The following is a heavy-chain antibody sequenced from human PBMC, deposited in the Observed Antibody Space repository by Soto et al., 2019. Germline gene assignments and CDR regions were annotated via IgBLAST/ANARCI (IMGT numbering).Heavy chain of an antibody. CDR3: AKEQWLIQGHFDY. Sequence: EVQLLESGRGLVRPGGSLRLSCAASGFSFTNYAMSWVRQAPGKGLEWLSAISVSGETTYYADSVRGRFTISRDNSRATVFLQMSNLRAEDTALYYCAKEQWLIQGHFDYRGQGILVTVSS. CDR2: ISVSGETT. CDR1: GFSFTNYA. D-gene: IGHD5-18*01. V-gene: IGHV3-23*01. J-gene: IGHJ4*02.